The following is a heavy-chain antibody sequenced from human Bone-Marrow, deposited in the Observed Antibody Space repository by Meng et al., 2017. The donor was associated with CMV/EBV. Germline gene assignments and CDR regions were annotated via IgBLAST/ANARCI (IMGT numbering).Heavy chain of an antibody. D-gene: IGHD2-2*01. V-gene: IGHV1-69*04. CDR1: GGTFSSYA. CDR2: IIPILGIA. CDR3: ARGDHGIVVPAAPDY. J-gene: IGHJ4*02. Sequence: SVKVSCKASGGTFSSYAISWVRQAPGQGLEWMGRIIPILGIANYAQKFQGRVTITADKSTSTAYMELSSLRSEDTAVYYCARGDHGIVVPAAPDYWGQGTLVTVSS.